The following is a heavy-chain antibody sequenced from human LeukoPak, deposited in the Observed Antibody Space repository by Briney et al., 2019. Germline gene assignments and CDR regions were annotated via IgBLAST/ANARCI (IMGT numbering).Heavy chain of an antibody. CDR2: IRYDGSNK. J-gene: IGHJ4*02. V-gene: IGHV3-30*02. Sequence: GGSLRLSCAASGFTFSSYGMHRVRQAPGKGLEWVAFIRYDGSNKYYADSVKGRFTISRDNSKNTLYLQMNSLRAEDTAVYYCATATATEVDYWGQGTLVTVSS. CDR1: GFTFSSYG. CDR3: ATATATEVDY.